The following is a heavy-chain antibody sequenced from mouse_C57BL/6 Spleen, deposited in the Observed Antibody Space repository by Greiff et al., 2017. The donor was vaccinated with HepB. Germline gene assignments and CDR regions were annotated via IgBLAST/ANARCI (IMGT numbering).Heavy chain of an antibody. CDR3: ANTGYDGYYVAMDY. CDR1: GFSFTSYG. J-gene: IGHJ4*01. D-gene: IGHD2-3*01. Sequence: QVQLQQSGPGLVQPSQSLSITCTVSGFSFTSYGVHWVRQSPGKGLEWLGVIWRGGSTDYNAAFMSRLSITKDNSKSQVFFTMNSLQADDTSIYYGANTGYDGYYVAMDYWGQGTSVTVSS. CDR2: IWRGGST. V-gene: IGHV2-5*01.